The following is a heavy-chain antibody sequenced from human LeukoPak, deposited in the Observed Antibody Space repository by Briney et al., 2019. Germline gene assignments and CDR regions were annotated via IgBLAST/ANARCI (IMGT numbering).Heavy chain of an antibody. CDR1: GFTFSDHY. CDR3: AKPGGRLSYFDY. Sequence: GGSLRLSCEASGFTFSDHYIDWVRQAPGKGLEWVAFIRYDGSNRYYADSVKGRFTISRDNSKNTLYLQMNSLRAEDTAVYYCAKPGGRLSYFDYWGQGTLVTVSS. CDR2: IRYDGSNR. V-gene: IGHV3-30*02. J-gene: IGHJ4*02. D-gene: IGHD3-16*01.